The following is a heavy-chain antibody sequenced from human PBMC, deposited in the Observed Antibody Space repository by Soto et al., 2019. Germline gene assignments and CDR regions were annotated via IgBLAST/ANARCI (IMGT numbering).Heavy chain of an antibody. J-gene: IGHJ1*01. CDR3: ARAFYDSSGYRKAAEYFQH. V-gene: IGHV3-21*01. D-gene: IGHD3-22*01. CDR1: GFTFSSYS. Sequence: PGGSLRLSCAASGFTFSSYSMNWVRQAPGKGLEWVSSISSSSSYIYYADSVKGRFTISRDNAKNSLYLQMNSLRAEDTAVYYCARAFYDSSGYRKAAEYFQHWGQGT. CDR2: ISSSSSYI.